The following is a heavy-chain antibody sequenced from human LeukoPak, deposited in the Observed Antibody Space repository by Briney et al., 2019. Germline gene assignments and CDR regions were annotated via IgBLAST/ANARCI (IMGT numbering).Heavy chain of an antibody. CDR2: ISVDGTYT. V-gene: IGHV3-23*01. CDR1: GLTFSNFA. D-gene: IGHD6-19*01. Sequence: GGSLRLSCAASGLTFSNFAMSWVRQAPGKGLEWVSDISVDGTYTYHADSVQGRFTTSRDNSKNTLYLQMNSLRAEDTALYYCAKDLIAVGDGYYFDYWGQGTLVTVSS. CDR3: AKDLIAVGDGYYFDY. J-gene: IGHJ4*02.